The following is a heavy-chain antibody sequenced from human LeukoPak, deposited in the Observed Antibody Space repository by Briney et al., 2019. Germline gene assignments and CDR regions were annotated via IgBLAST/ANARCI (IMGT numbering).Heavy chain of an antibody. CDR1: GITFSNAW. D-gene: IGHD3-10*01. J-gene: IGHJ4*02. CDR3: EKDFGAPS. CDR2: ISRTGVAT. Sequence: GGSLRLSCAASGITFSNAWMSWVRQAPGKGLEWVSTISRTGVATYYANSVKGRFTISRDNSKNTVYLQMNSLRAGDTAIYYCEKDFGAPSWGQGTLVTVSS. V-gene: IGHV3-23*01.